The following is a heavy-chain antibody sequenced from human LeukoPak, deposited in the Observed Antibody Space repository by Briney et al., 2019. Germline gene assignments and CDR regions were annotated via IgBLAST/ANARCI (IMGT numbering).Heavy chain of an antibody. J-gene: IGHJ4*02. CDR2: INQDGRET. CDR1: GFTFSSYW. Sequence: GGSLRLSCAASGFTFSSYWMNWVRQAPGKGLEWVANINQDGRETYYVDSVKGRFTISRDNATDSLYLQMNSLRAEDTAVYYCARVNYDILTCYLSYFDYWGQGTLVTVSS. D-gene: IGHD3-9*01. CDR3: ARVNYDILTCYLSYFDY. V-gene: IGHV3-7*04.